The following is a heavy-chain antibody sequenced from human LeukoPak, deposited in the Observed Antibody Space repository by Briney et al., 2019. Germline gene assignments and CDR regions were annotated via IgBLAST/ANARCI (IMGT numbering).Heavy chain of an antibody. D-gene: IGHD3-10*01. V-gene: IGHV1-18*01. CDR3: ARDYGSGSYRFDY. J-gene: IGHJ4*02. CDR2: ISAYSGNT. CDR1: GYTFTSYG. Sequence: GASVKVSCKASGYTFTSYGIIWVRQAPGQGLEWMGWISAYSGNTNYAQNLQGRVTMTTDTSTSTAYMEVRGLRSDDTAVYYCARDYGSGSYRFDYWGQGTLVTVSS.